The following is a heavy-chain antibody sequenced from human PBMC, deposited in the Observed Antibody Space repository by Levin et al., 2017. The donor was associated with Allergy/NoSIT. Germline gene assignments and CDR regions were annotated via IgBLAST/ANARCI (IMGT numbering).Heavy chain of an antibody. Sequence: GESLKISCSASGFTFSSYAMHWVRQAPGKGLEYVSAISSNGGSTYYADSVKGRFTISRDNSKNTLFLQMSSLRAEDTAVYYCVKGPGWVIVATIADYWGQGTLVTVSS. CDR2: ISSNGGST. CDR3: VKGPGWVIVATIADY. J-gene: IGHJ4*02. D-gene: IGHD5-12*01. V-gene: IGHV3-64D*06. CDR1: GFTFSSYA.